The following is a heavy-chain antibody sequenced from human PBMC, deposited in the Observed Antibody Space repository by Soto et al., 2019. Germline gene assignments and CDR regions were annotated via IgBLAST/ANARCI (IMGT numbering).Heavy chain of an antibody. D-gene: IGHD1-26*01. CDR1: GFSLSTSVAG. Sequence: QITLKESGPTLVKPTQTLTVTCTFSGFSLSTSVAGVGWIRQSPGKAPEWLALISWKDEKRYNPGLKSRLTITKDPSKHQVVLTMTDLDPVDTATYFCAHSCGGNYYRWYFDSWGQGTLVTVSS. CDR2: ISWKDEK. J-gene: IGHJ4*02. V-gene: IGHV2-5*01. CDR3: AHSCGGNYYRWYFDS.